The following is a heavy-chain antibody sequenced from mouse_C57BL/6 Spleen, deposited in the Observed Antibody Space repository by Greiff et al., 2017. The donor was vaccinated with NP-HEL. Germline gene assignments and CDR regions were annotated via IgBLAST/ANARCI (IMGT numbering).Heavy chain of an antibody. Sequence: QVQLQQPGAELVKPGAPVKVSCKVSGFTFTSYWMHWVKQRPGQGLEWIGRIHPSDSDTNNNQKIRGKATWTVDNSSSTAYMKLSSVTSEDSAVYYGANDYDLNWYFDVWGTGTTVTVSS. CDR1: GFTFTSYW. CDR2: IHPSDSDT. V-gene: IGHV1-74*01. J-gene: IGHJ1*03. D-gene: IGHD2-4*01. CDR3: ANDYDLNWYFDV.